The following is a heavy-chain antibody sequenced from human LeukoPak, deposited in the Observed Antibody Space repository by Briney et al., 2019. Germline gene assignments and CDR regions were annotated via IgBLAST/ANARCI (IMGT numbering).Heavy chain of an antibody. CDR1: AA. CDR3: ARGAARRLDY. Sequence: AAWNXXRQSPSRGLEWLGRTYYRSKLYTGYAGSVKSRITINPDTSKNQFSLQLNSVTPEDTAVYYCARGAARRLDYWGQGTLVTVSS. V-gene: IGHV6-1*01. CDR2: TYYRSKLYT. D-gene: IGHD6-6*01. J-gene: IGHJ4*02.